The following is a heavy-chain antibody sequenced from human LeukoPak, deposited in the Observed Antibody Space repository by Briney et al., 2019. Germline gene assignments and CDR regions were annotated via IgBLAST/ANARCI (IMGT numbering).Heavy chain of an antibody. Sequence: SETLSLTCTVAGGSISSYYWSWIRQPPGKGLEWIGYIYYSGSTNSNPSLKSRVTTSEDTSKNQFPLKLSSVTAADTAVYYCARGGYSYGPDGDFDYWGQGTLVTVSS. V-gene: IGHV4-59*01. D-gene: IGHD5-18*01. CDR3: ARGGYSYGPDGDFDY. CDR1: GGSISSYY. CDR2: IYYSGST. J-gene: IGHJ4*02.